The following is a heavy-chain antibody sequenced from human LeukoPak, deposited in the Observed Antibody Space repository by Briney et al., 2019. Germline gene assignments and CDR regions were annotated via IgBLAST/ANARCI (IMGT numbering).Heavy chain of an antibody. D-gene: IGHD3-22*01. CDR2: IYYSGST. V-gene: IGHV4-59*08. CDR3: ARRNYYDSSGHHDAFDI. J-gene: IGHJ3*02. CDR1: GGSISSYY. Sequence: SETLSLTCTVSGGSISSYYWSWIRQPPGKGLEWIGYIYYSGSTNYNPSLKSRVTVSVDTSKNQFSLKLSSVTAADTAVYYCARRNYYDSSGHHDAFDIWGQGTMVTVSS.